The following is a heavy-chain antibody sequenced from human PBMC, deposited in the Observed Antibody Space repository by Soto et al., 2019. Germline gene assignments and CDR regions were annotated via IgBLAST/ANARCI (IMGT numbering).Heavy chain of an antibody. CDR1: GGSISSFY. CDR2: IYSGGRN. V-gene: IGHV4-4*07. D-gene: IGHD6-19*01. Sequence: PSETLSLTCTVSGGSISSFYWSWIRQPAGKGLEWIGRIYSGGRNNYNPSLKSRVTMSVDTSKNQFSLKLSSVTAADSAVYYCARGVRYSSGGFDYWGQGTLVTVSS. J-gene: IGHJ4*02. CDR3: ARGVRYSSGGFDY.